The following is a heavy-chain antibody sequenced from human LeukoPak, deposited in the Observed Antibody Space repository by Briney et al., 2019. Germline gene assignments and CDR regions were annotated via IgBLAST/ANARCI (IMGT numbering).Heavy chain of an antibody. J-gene: IGHJ4*02. Sequence: PGGSLRLSCAASGFTFSSYSMNWVRQAPGKGLEWVSYISSSSSTIYYAVSVKGRFTISRDNAKNSLYLQMNSLRAEDTAVYYCARDLRPLNNAPFDYWGQGTLVTVSS. CDR1: GFTFSSYS. CDR2: ISSSSSTI. CDR3: ARDLRPLNNAPFDY. D-gene: IGHD1/OR15-1a*01. V-gene: IGHV3-48*04.